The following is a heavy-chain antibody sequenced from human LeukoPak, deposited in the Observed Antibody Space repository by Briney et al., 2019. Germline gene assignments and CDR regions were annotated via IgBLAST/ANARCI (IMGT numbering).Heavy chain of an antibody. V-gene: IGHV3-21*01. D-gene: IGHD6-13*01. CDR1: GFTFSSYS. Sequence: PGGSLRLSCAGSGFTFSSYSMNWVRQAPGKGLEWVSFISSGSNDIYYADSVKGRFTISRDNAKNSLYLEMNSLRAEDTAVYYCASSIGAAYFDNWGQGTLVTVSS. J-gene: IGHJ4*02. CDR3: ASSIGAAYFDN. CDR2: ISSGSNDI.